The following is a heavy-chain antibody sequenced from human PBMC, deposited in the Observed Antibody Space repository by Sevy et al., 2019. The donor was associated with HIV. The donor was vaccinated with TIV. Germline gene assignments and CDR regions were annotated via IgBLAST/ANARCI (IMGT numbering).Heavy chain of an antibody. Sequence: GGSLRLSCAASGFTFSIYTMSWVRQAPGKGLEWVSNSCFGGSKIYYADSVKGRFTISRDNSRNTVYLQMNSLRADDTAVYYCAREGCTQPHDYWGQGTLVTVSS. CDR1: GFTFSIYT. D-gene: IGHD2-8*01. CDR2: SCFGGSKI. CDR3: AREGCTQPHDY. J-gene: IGHJ4*02. V-gene: IGHV3-23*01.